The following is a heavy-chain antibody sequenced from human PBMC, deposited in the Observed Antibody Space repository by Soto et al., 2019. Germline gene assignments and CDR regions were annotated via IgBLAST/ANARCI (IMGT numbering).Heavy chain of an antibody. CDR2: ISWNSGSI. D-gene: IGHD3-9*01. CDR3: AKDTTYYDILTGPRDAFDI. Sequence: SLRLSCAASGFTFDDYAMHWVRQAPGKGLEWVSGISWNSGSIGYADSVKGRFTISRDNAKNSLYLQMNSLRAEDTALYYCAKDTTYYDILTGPRDAFDIWGQGTMVTVSS. V-gene: IGHV3-9*01. J-gene: IGHJ3*02. CDR1: GFTFDDYA.